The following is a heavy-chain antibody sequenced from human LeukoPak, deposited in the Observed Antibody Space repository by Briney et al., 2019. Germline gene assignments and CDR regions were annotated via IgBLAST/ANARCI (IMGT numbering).Heavy chain of an antibody. CDR1: GFTFSSYA. V-gene: IGHV3-23*01. J-gene: IGHJ3*02. D-gene: IGHD1-26*01. Sequence: GGSLRLSCAASGFTFSSYAMGGVRQAPGKGLEWVSSITVSDGGTYYADSVKGRFTISRDNSKNTLSLQMNSLRAEDTAVYYCAKDRGRWAFDIWGQGTMVTVSS. CDR3: AKDRGRWAFDI. CDR2: ITVSDGGT.